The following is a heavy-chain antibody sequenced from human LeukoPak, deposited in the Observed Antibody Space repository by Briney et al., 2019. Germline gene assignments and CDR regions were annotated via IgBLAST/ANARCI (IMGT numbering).Heavy chain of an antibody. D-gene: IGHD1-26*01. Sequence: PSQTLSLTCTVSGGSISSGSYYGSWIRQPAGKGLEWIGRIYTSGSTNYNPSLKSRVTISVDTSKNQFSLKLSSVTAADTAVYYCARDLSGPRGGDAFDIWGQGTMVTVSS. CDR3: ARDLSGPRGGDAFDI. CDR1: GGSISSGSYY. CDR2: IYTSGST. J-gene: IGHJ3*02. V-gene: IGHV4-61*02.